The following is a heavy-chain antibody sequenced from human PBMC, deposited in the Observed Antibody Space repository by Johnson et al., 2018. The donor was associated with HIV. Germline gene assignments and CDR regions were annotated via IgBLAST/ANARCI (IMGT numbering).Heavy chain of an antibody. Sequence: QVHLVESGGGVVQPGRSLRLSCVASGFTFSSYGIHWVRQAPGKGLEWVSVIYSGGSTYYADSVKGRFTISRDNSKNTLYLQMNSLRAEDTAVYYCARDSTPWGGDHVGYAFDIWGRGTMVTVSS. D-gene: IGHD4-17*01. J-gene: IGHJ3*02. CDR2: IYSGGST. V-gene: IGHV3-NL1*01. CDR1: GFTFSSYG. CDR3: ARDSTPWGGDHVGYAFDI.